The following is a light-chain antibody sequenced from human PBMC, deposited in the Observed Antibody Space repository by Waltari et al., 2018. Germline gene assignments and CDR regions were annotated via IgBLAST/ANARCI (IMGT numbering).Light chain of an antibody. J-gene: IGKJ1*01. V-gene: IGKV1-39*01. Sequence: DIQVTQSPSSLSASVGDKVIITCRTSENIKTYINWYQQTPGKAPRLLIYAASNLHSGVPSRFSVGGSETEFTLTNNNLHPDDFATYYCQQSYSLESFGRGTRVEIK. CDR2: AAS. CDR3: QQSYSLES. CDR1: ENIKTY.